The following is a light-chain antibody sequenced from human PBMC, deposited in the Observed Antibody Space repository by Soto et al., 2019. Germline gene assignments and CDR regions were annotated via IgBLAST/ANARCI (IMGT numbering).Light chain of an antibody. V-gene: IGKV3-20*01. CDR3: QQYGRSLT. CDR1: QSVSSSY. Sequence: EIVLTQSPGTLSLSPGERATLSCRASQSVSSSYLAWYQQKPGQAPRLLIYGASSRATGIPDRFSGSGSGTDFILTISRLEPEDFAVYYCQQYGRSLTFGGGTKVDIK. CDR2: GAS. J-gene: IGKJ4*01.